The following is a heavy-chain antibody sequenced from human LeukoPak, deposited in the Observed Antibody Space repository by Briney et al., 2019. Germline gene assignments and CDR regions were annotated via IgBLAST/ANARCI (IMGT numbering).Heavy chain of an antibody. D-gene: IGHD3-10*01. Sequence: GGSLRLSCAASGFTFSSYSMNWVRQAPGKGLEWVSSISSSYTYIYYADSVKGRFTISRDNAKNSLYLQMNSLRAEDTAVYYCAKGRFGPFDYWGQGTLVTVSS. CDR3: AKGRFGPFDY. J-gene: IGHJ4*02. V-gene: IGHV3-21*04. CDR2: ISSSYTYI. CDR1: GFTFSSYS.